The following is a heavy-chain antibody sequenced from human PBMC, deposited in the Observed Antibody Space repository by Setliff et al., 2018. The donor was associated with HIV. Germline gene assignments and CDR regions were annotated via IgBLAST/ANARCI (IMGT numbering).Heavy chain of an antibody. Sequence: LSLTCAVSGYSISSGYYWGWVRQAPGKGLEWVAFIRYDGSNKYYADSVKGRFTISRDNSKNTPYLQMNSLRAEDTAVYYCARDRYSGSSTDYWGQGTLVTVSS. D-gene: IGHD1-26*01. CDR2: IRYDGSNK. CDR3: ARDRYSGSSTDY. J-gene: IGHJ4*02. V-gene: IGHV3-33*08. CDR1: GYSISSGYY.